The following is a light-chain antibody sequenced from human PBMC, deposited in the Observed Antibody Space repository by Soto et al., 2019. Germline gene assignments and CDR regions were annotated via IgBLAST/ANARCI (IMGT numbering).Light chain of an antibody. CDR2: EVS. Sequence: QSALTQPASVSGSPGQSITISCTGTSSDVGGYNYVSWYQQQAGKAPKLIIHEVSNRPSGVSNRFSGSKSGNTASLTISGLQAEDEADYYCDSYTRSRDYVFGIGTKVTV. CDR3: DSYTRSRDYV. J-gene: IGLJ1*01. CDR1: SSDVGGYNY. V-gene: IGLV2-14*01.